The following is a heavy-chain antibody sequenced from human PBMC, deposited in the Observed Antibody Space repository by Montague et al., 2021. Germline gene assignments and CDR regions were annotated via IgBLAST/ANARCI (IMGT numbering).Heavy chain of an antibody. CDR1: GFPFSSFS. D-gene: IGHD2-8*01. CDR3: TKSTWYAFDY. CDR2: IKEDGSEK. V-gene: IGHV3-7*01. J-gene: IGHJ4*02. Sequence: SLRLSCAASGFPFSSFSMTWVRQAPGKGLEWVANIKEDGSEKYYVDSVKGRFTISRDNAKNSLYLQMDSLRAEDTAIYYCTKSTWYAFDYWGQGTLVTVSS.